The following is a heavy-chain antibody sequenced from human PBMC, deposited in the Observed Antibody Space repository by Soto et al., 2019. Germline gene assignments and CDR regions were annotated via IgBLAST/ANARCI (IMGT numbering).Heavy chain of an antibody. CDR1: GFTFSTYG. CDR3: AKIDHYDFWSGYHTYFDY. D-gene: IGHD3-3*01. CDR2: LSRSGTAT. J-gene: IGHJ4*02. V-gene: IGHV3-23*01. Sequence: PGGSLRLFCAASGFTFSTYGMSWVRQAPGRGLEWVSALSRSGTATYYADSVKGRFTISRDNSKNTLYLQMNSLRVDDTAVYYCAKIDHYDFWSGYHTYFDYWGQGALVTISS.